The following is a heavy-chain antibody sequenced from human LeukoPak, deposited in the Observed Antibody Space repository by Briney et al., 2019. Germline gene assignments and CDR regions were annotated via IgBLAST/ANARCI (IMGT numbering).Heavy chain of an antibody. CDR3: ARDNDHYYGSGSYSIDAFDI. Sequence: PGGSLRLSCAASGFTFSSYSMNWVRQAPGKGLEWVSYISSSSSTIYYADSVKGRFTISRDNAKNSLYLQMNSLRAEDTAVYYCARDNDHYYGSGSYSIDAFDIWGQGTMVTVPS. CDR2: ISSSSSTI. V-gene: IGHV3-48*04. D-gene: IGHD3-10*01. J-gene: IGHJ3*02. CDR1: GFTFSSYS.